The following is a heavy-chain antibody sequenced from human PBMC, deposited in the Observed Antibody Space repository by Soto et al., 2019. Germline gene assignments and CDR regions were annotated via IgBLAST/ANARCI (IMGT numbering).Heavy chain of an antibody. CDR2: ISYDGSNK. Sequence: GGSLRLSCAASGFTFSSYGMHWVRQAPGKGLEWVAVISYDGSNKYYADSVKVRFTISRDNSKNTLYLQMNSLRAEDTAVYYCAKDDYYDSSGYGYWGQGTLVTVSS. CDR3: AKDDYYDSSGYGY. V-gene: IGHV3-30*18. J-gene: IGHJ4*02. CDR1: GFTFSSYG. D-gene: IGHD3-22*01.